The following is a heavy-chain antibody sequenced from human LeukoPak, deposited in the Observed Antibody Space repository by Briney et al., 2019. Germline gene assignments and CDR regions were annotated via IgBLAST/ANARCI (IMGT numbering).Heavy chain of an antibody. Sequence: SETLSLTCTVSGGSISSYYWSWIRQPPGKGLEWIGYIYYSGSTNYNPSLKSRVTISVDTSKNQFSLKLSSVTAADTAVYYCARGDGWSSGMDYYYGMDVWGQGTTVTVSS. CDR2: IYYSGST. J-gene: IGHJ6*02. CDR3: ARGDGWSSGMDYYYGMDV. V-gene: IGHV4-59*01. CDR1: GGSISSYY. D-gene: IGHD3-10*01.